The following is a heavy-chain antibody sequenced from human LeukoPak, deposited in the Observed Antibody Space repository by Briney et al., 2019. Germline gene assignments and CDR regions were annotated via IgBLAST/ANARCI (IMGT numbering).Heavy chain of an antibody. J-gene: IGHJ6*03. CDR3: ARVVRVYSYYYYYMDV. V-gene: IGHV3-48*01. Sequence: GGSLRLSCTASGFTFSNAWMTWVRQAPGKGLEWVSYISSSSSTIYYADSVKCRFTISRDNAKNSLYLQMNSLRAEDTAVYYCARVVRVYSYYYYYMDVWGKGTTVTVSS. CDR2: ISSSSSTI. CDR1: GFTFSNAW. D-gene: IGHD3-10*02.